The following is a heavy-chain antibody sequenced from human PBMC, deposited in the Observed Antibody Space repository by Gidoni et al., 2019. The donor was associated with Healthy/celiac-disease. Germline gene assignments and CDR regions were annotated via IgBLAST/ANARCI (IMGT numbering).Heavy chain of an antibody. CDR3: ARFLIGYCTNGVCVNWFDP. V-gene: IGHV4-30-4*01. Sequence: QVQLQESGPGLVKPSQTLSLTWTVSGGSISSGDYYWSWIRQPPGKGLEWIGYIYYSGSTYYNPSLKSRVTISVDTSKNQFSLKLRSVTAADTAVYYCARFLIGYCTNGVCVNWFDPWGQGTLVTVSS. CDR1: GGSISSGDYY. J-gene: IGHJ5*02. CDR2: IYYSGST. D-gene: IGHD2-8*01.